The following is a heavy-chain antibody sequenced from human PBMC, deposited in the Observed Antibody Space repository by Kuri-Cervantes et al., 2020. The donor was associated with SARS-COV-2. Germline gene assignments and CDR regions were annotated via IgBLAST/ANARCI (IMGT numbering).Heavy chain of an antibody. Sequence: SETLSLTCSVSGYSISSGYYWGWIRQPPGKGLEWIGSIYNSGCTYYNPSLKSRVTISVDTSKNQFSLKLSSVTAADTAVYYCASGTYGDYLDYWGQGTLVTVSS. CDR2: IYNSGCT. J-gene: IGHJ4*02. CDR3: ASGTYGDYLDY. V-gene: IGHV4-38-2*01. D-gene: IGHD4-17*01. CDR1: GYSISSGYY.